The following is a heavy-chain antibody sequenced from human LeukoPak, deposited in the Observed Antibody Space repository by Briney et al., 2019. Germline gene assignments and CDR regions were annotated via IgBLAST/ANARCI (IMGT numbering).Heavy chain of an antibody. CDR3: ARRTNDGPKGLRGVILGYYFDY. V-gene: IGHV4-59*08. D-gene: IGHD3-10*01. CDR1: GGSISSYY. CDR2: IYYSGST. J-gene: IGHJ4*02. Sequence: SETLSLTCTVSGGSISSYYWSWIRQPPGKGLEWIGYIYYSGSTNYNPSLKSRVTISVDTSKNQFSLKLSSVTAADTAVYYCARRTNDGPKGLRGVILGYYFDYWGQGTLVTVSS.